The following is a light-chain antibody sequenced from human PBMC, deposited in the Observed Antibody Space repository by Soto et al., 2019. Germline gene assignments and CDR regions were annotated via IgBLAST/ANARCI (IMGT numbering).Light chain of an antibody. CDR2: DAF. CDR1: QSVRSY. J-gene: IGKJ4*01. CDR3: QHRAGWPPALT. V-gene: IGKV3-11*01. Sequence: EIVLTQSPATLSLSPGERATLSCRASQSVRSYLAWYQQKPGQTPRLLIYDAFNRATGIPARFSGSGSGTDFPLTISSLEPEDFAVYFCQHRAGWPPALTFGGGTKVDIK.